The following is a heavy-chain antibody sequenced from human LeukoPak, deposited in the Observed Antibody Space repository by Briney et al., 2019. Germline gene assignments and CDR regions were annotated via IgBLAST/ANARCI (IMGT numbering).Heavy chain of an antibody. Sequence: ASVKVSCKASGYTFTSYAMHWVRQAPGQGLEWMGWINPNSGGTNYAQKFQGRVTMTRDTSISTAYMELSRLRSDDTAVYYCARVGTIFGVAPPGYWGQGTLVTVSS. CDR1: GYTFTSYA. V-gene: IGHV1-2*02. CDR2: INPNSGGT. J-gene: IGHJ4*02. D-gene: IGHD3-3*01. CDR3: ARVGTIFGVAPPGY.